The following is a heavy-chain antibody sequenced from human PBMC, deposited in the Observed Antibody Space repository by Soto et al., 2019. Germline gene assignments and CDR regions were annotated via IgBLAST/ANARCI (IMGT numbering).Heavy chain of an antibody. CDR1: GGSVNSYY. D-gene: IGHD2-21*02. J-gene: IGHJ4*02. Sequence: SETLSLTCTVSGGSVNSYYWSWIRQPPGKGLEWIGYIFYSGSTKSDPSLKSRVTMSVDMSKNQFSLRLTSVTAADTAVYYCARVFPSYCGGDCSYFDSWGQGTLVTVS. CDR2: IFYSGST. CDR3: ARVFPSYCGGDCSYFDS. V-gene: IGHV4-59*02.